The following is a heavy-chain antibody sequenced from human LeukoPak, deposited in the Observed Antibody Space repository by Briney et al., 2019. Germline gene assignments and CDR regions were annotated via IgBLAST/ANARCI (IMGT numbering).Heavy chain of an antibody. Sequence: ASVKVSCKASGYTFTGYYMHWVRQAPGQGLEWMGWINPNSGGANYAQKFQGRVTMTRDTSISTAYMELRRLRSDDTAVYYCARDSLRFFSTNWFDPWGQGTLVTVSS. J-gene: IGHJ5*02. D-gene: IGHD3-3*01. V-gene: IGHV1-2*02. CDR2: INPNSGGA. CDR1: GYTFTGYY. CDR3: ARDSLRFFSTNWFDP.